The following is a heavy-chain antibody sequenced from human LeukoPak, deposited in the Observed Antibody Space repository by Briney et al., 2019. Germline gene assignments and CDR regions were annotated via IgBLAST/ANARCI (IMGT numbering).Heavy chain of an antibody. D-gene: IGHD6-13*01. V-gene: IGHV3-11*04. CDR1: GFTFSDYY. Sequence: GGSLRLSCAASGFTFSDYYMSWIRQAPGKGLEWVSYISSSGSTIYNADSVKGRFTISRDNAKNSLYLQMNSLRAEDTAVYYCARDRAAVVIDYWGQGTLVTVSS. CDR2: ISSSGSTI. J-gene: IGHJ4*02. CDR3: ARDRAAVVIDY.